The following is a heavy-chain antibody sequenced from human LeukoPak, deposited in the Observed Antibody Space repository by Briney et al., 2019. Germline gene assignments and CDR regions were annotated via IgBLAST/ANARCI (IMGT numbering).Heavy chain of an antibody. CDR1: GGSISSSSYY. CDR2: IYYSGST. Sequence: SETLSLTCTVSGGSISSSSYYWGWIRQPPGKGLEWIGGIYYSGSTYYNPSLKSRVTISVDTSKNQFSLKLSSVTAADTAVYYCARRWITGTTSSWFDPWGQGTLVTVSS. J-gene: IGHJ5*02. CDR3: ARRWITGTTSSWFDP. D-gene: IGHD1-7*01. V-gene: IGHV4-39*01.